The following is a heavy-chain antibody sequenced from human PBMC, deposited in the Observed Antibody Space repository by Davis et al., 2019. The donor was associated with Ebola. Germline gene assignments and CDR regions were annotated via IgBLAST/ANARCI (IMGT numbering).Heavy chain of an antibody. Sequence: GESLKISCTDSVITFSSYAMTWVRQAPGKGLEWVSAISGSGGSTYYADSVKGRFTISRDNSKKTLYLQMNSLRAEDTAVYYCARNLDSGYDLGGDYWGQGTLVTVSS. CDR3: ARNLDSGYDLGGDY. CDR1: VITFSSYA. J-gene: IGHJ4*02. V-gene: IGHV3-23*01. D-gene: IGHD5-12*01. CDR2: ISGSGGST.